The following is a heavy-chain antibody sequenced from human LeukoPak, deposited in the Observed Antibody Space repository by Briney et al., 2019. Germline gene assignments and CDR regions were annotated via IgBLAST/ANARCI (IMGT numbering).Heavy chain of an antibody. J-gene: IGHJ4*02. V-gene: IGHV1-2*02. Sequence: ASVKVSCKASGYTFTGYYMHWVRQAPGQGLEWMGWINPNSGGTNYAQKFQGRVTMTRDTSIGTAYMELSRLRSDDTAVYYCARTNPTYYYDSSGYYPGGYWGQGTLVTVSS. CDR1: GYTFTGYY. CDR2: INPNSGGT. CDR3: ARTNPTYYYDSSGYYPGGY. D-gene: IGHD3-22*01.